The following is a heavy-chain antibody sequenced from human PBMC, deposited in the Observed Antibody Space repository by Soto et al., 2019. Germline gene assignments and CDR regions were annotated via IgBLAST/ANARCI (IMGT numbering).Heavy chain of an antibody. CDR3: ARVRARYYSSTSCYGPGDWFDP. CDR2: INPSGST. D-gene: IGHD2-2*01. V-gene: IGHV4-34*01. J-gene: IGHJ5*02. Sequence: PSETLSLTCAVYGGSFSGYYWSWIRQPPGKWLEWIGEINPSGSTNYNPSIKSRVTISVDTSKNQFSLKLSSVTAADTAVYYCARVRARYYSSTSCYGPGDWFDPWGQGTLVTVSS. CDR1: GGSFSGYY.